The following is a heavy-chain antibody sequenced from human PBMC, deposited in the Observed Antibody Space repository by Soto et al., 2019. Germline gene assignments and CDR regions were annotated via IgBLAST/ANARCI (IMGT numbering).Heavy chain of an antibody. D-gene: IGHD3-22*01. J-gene: IGHJ5*02. V-gene: IGHV4-34*01. Sequence: PSETLSLTCAVYGGSFRGYYWSWIRQPPGKGLEWIGEINHSGSTNYNPSLKSRVTISVDTSKNQFSLKLSSATAADTAVYYCATNTYDRSRYYPSYWFDPWGQGTLVTVSS. CDR2: INHSGST. CDR3: ATNTYDRSRYYPSYWFDP. CDR1: GGSFRGYY.